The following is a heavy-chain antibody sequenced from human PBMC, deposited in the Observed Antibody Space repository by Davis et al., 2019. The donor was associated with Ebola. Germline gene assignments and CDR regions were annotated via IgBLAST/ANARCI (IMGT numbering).Heavy chain of an antibody. D-gene: IGHD3-10*01. CDR1: GFTFSSYS. CDR2: ISSSSSTI. V-gene: IGHV3-48*01. Sequence: GESLKISCAASGFTFSSYSMNWVRQAPGKGLEWVSYISSSSSTIYYADSVKGRFTISRDNAKNSLYLQMNSLRAEDKAVYYCAREGVQGVIVYWSQGNLVTVSS. CDR3: AREGVQGVIVY. J-gene: IGHJ4*02.